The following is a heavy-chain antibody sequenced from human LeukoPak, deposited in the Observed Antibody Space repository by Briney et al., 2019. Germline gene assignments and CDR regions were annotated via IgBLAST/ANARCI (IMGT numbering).Heavy chain of an antibody. J-gene: IGHJ4*02. CDR3: ARDLVVTTMSSGYSDY. V-gene: IGHV3-7*01. D-gene: IGHD2-21*02. CDR2: IKQDGSDK. CDR1: GFTFSSYW. Sequence: PGGSLRLSCAASGFTFSSYWMSWVRQAPGKGLEWVANIKQDGSDKYYVDSVKGRFTISKDNGKNSLYLQMNSLRAEDTAVYYCARDLVVTTMSSGYSDYWGQGTPVTVSS.